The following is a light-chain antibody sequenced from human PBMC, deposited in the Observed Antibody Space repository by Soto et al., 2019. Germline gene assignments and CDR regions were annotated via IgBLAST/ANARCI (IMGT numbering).Light chain of an antibody. J-gene: IGKJ4*01. CDR2: GAS. CDR3: QQYDDWLRLT. V-gene: IGKV3D-15*01. CDR1: QSVSSN. Sequence: EIVMTQSPATLSVSPGERATLSCRASQSVSSNVAWYQQKPGQAPRLLIFGASYRATGIPARFSGSGSGTEFNLTISSLQSEDFAVYFCQQYDDWLRLTFGGGTKVDIK.